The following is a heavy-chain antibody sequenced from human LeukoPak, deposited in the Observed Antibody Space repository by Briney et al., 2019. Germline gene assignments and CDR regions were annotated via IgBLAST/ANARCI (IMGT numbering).Heavy chain of an antibody. CDR3: ARTGYYYDSSGPLYYFDY. Sequence: GGSLRLSCAASGFTVGSNYMSWVRQAPGKGLEWVSLIYSGGSTYYADSVKGRFTISRDNSKNTLYLQMNSLRAEDTAVYYCARTGYYYDSSGPLYYFDYWGQGTLVTVSS. CDR2: IYSGGST. V-gene: IGHV3-66*01. CDR1: GFTVGSNY. J-gene: IGHJ4*02. D-gene: IGHD3-22*01.